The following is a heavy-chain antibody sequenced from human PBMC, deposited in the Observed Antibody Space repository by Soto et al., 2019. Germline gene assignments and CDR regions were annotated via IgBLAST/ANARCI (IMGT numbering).Heavy chain of an antibody. Sequence: QVQLVQSGAEVKKPGASVKVSCKASGYTFNSYGISWVRQAPGQGLEWMGWISAYNGNTNYAQKFQGRVTMTTDTSTSTAYMELRSLRSDDTAVYYCARDPGYDYILGNYRGYYFDYWGQGTLVTVSS. CDR3: ARDPGYDYILGNYRGYYFDY. V-gene: IGHV1-18*01. D-gene: IGHD3-16*02. CDR1: GYTFNSYG. CDR2: ISAYNGNT. J-gene: IGHJ4*02.